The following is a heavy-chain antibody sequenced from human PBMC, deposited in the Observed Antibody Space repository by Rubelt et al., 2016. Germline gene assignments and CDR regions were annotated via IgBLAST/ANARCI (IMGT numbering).Heavy chain of an antibody. CDR1: GFSLRNDW. CDR3: ARGGDMVFTL. D-gene: IGHD5/OR15-5a*01. CDR2: INSDGSNT. V-gene: IGHV3-74*01. Sequence: EVQLVESGGGLVQPGGSLRLSCAASGFSLRNDWMHWVRQGPGKGLVWVSRINSDGSNTNYADSVKGRCTISRDNAKNTLSLQMNSLRVADTAVYYCARGGDMVFTLWGQGTPVTVSS. J-gene: IGHJ4*02.